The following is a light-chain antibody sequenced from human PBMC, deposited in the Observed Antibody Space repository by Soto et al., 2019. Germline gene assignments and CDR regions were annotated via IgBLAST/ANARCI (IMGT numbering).Light chain of an antibody. CDR3: RQRSNWPIT. Sequence: PGERATLSCRASQSINNYLAWYQQKPGQAPRLLIYDASNRATGIPARFSGSGSGTDFTLTISSLEPEDFAVYYCRQRSNWPITFGQGTRLEIK. CDR1: QSINNY. V-gene: IGKV3-11*01. J-gene: IGKJ5*01. CDR2: DAS.